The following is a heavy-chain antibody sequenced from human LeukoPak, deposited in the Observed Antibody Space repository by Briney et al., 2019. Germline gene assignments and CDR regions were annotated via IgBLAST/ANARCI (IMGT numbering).Heavy chain of an antibody. CDR1: GFTFSSDW. J-gene: IGHJ6*04. V-gene: IGHV3-7*03. Sequence: GGSLRLSCAASGFTFSSDWMSWVRQAPGKGLEWVANIKQDGREKYYVDSVKGRFTISRDNAKNSLYLQMNSLRAEDTAVYYCARDLSDIVVVPAAIHYYYYGMDVWGKGTTVTVSS. D-gene: IGHD2-2*01. CDR3: ARDLSDIVVVPAAIHYYYYGMDV. CDR2: IKQDGREK.